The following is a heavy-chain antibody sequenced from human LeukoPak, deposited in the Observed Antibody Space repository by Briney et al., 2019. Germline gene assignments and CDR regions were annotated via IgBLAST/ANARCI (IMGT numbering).Heavy chain of an antibody. D-gene: IGHD5-24*01. CDR2: ISPSGGST. Sequence: ASVKVSCKASGYTFTSYYMHWVRQAPGQGLEWMGIISPSGGSTSYAQKFQGRVTMTRDTSTSTVYMELSSLRSEDTAVYYCARGGIEMATIDYFDYWGQGTLVTVSS. V-gene: IGHV1-46*01. J-gene: IGHJ4*02. CDR3: ARGGIEMATIDYFDY. CDR1: GYTFTSYY.